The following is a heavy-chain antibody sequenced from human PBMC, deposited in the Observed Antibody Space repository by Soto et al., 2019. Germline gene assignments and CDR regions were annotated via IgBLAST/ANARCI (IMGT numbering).Heavy chain of an antibody. Sequence: QVQLVQSGAEVKKPGSSVKVSCKASGGTFSSYAISWVRQAPGQGLEWMGGIIPIFGTANYAQKFQGRVTITADESTSTAYMELSSLRSEDTAVYYCARVPKQWLVTDYYYGMDVWGQGTTVTVSS. V-gene: IGHV1-69*01. D-gene: IGHD6-19*01. CDR1: GGTFSSYA. J-gene: IGHJ6*02. CDR2: IIPIFGTA. CDR3: ARVPKQWLVTDYYYGMDV.